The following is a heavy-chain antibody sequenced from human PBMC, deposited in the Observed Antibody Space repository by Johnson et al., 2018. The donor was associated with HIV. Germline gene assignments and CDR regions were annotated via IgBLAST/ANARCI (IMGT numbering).Heavy chain of an antibody. CDR2: ISYDGSNK. V-gene: IGHV3-30*04. J-gene: IGHJ3*02. CDR1: GFTFSSYA. D-gene: IGHD2-2*02. CDR3: AREKYTIHAFDI. Sequence: QVQLVESGGGLVQPGGSLRLSCAASGFTFSSYAMHWVRQAPGKGLEWEAVISYDGSNKYYADSVKGRFTISRDNSKNTLYLQMNSLRAEETAVYYCAREKYTIHAFDIWGQGTMVTVSS.